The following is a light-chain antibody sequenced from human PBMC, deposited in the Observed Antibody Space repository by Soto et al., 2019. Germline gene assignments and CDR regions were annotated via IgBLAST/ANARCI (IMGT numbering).Light chain of an antibody. CDR2: AVS. Sequence: AIQMTQSPSSLSASVGDRVTITCRASQGIRNDLGWYQQKPGKAPKLLIYAVSHLQNGVPSRFSGSGSTTDFTLTISTLQPEDFATRYCQHYNRPRAFGQGTKVDIK. CDR1: QGIRND. V-gene: IGKV1-6*01. CDR3: QHYNRPRA. J-gene: IGKJ1*01.